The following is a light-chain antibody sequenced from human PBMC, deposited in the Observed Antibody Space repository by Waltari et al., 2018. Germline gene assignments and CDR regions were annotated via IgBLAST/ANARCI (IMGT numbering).Light chain of an antibody. J-gene: IGLJ3*02. CDR1: NIGSRS. CDR3: QVWDSSRAHVV. Sequence: SYVLTQPPLASVAPGQTARITCGINNIGSRSVHWCQQRPGQAPVPVIYYDSDRPSGIPERFSGSNSGDTATLTISRVEAGDEADYYCQVWDSSRAHVVFGGGTRLTVL. CDR2: YDS. V-gene: IGLV3-21*04.